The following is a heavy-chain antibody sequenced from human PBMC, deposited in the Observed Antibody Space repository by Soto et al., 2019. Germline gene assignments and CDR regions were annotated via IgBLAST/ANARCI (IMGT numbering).Heavy chain of an antibody. CDR1: VFTFGDYY. CDR3: ARENGSPAIMYFFDY. CDR2: ISSTGNAI. V-gene: IGHV3-11*01. Sequence: GGSLRLSCAASVFTFGDYYMSWIRQAPGKGLEWVSYISSTGNAIYYADSVKGRFTISRDNPKNSLYLQLNSLRAEGTAIYYCARENGSPAIMYFFDYWGQGTLVTVSS. D-gene: IGHD1-26*01. J-gene: IGHJ4*02.